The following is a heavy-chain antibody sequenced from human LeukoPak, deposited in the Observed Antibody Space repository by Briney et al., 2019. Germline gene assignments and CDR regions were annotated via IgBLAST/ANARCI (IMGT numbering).Heavy chain of an antibody. CDR3: ARDDYDDSTRGLDY. Sequence: SETLSLTCTVSGGSISSYYWSWIRQPPGKGLEWIGYIYYSGSTNYNPSLKSRVTMSKDTSRNQFSLHLTSVTAADTAVYYCARDDYDDSTRGLDYWGQGTLVTVSS. J-gene: IGHJ4*02. CDR1: GGSISSYY. V-gene: IGHV4-59*12. CDR2: IYYSGST. D-gene: IGHD4-17*01.